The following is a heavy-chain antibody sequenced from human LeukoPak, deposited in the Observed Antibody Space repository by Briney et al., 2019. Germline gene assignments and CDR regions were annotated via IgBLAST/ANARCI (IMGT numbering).Heavy chain of an antibody. D-gene: IGHD6-19*01. CDR2: IYSGGST. J-gene: IGHJ4*02. V-gene: IGHV3-53*01. CDR1: GFTLSSNY. CDR3: ARAPYSSGSSLDY. Sequence: AGGSLRLSCAASGFTLSSNYMSWVREAPGKGLEWVSVIYSGGSTYYADSVKGRFTISRDNSKNTLYLQMNSLRAEDTAVYYCARAPYSSGSSLDYWGQGTLVTVSS.